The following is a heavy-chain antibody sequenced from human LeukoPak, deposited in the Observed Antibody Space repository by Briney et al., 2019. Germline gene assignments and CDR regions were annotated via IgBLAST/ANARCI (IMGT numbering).Heavy chain of an antibody. J-gene: IGHJ4*02. Sequence: PGGSLRLSCAATGFSFTTYWMSWVRQAPGKGLEWVANIKEDGSDKYYVDSVKGRFSISRDNAKNSLYLQMSSLRAEDTAVYYCAKGPYTFDYWGQGTLVTVSS. D-gene: IGHD4-11*01. CDR2: IKEDGSDK. V-gene: IGHV3-7*03. CDR3: AKGPYTFDY. CDR1: GFSFTTYW.